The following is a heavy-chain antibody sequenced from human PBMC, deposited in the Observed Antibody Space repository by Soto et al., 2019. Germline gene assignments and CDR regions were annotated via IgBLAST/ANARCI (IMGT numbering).Heavy chain of an antibody. J-gene: IGHJ4*02. Sequence: ETLSLTCTVSGGSLSGYYWSWIRQPPGKGLEWIGYIYYSGSTNYNPSLKSRVTISVDTSKNQFSLKLSSVTAADTAVYYCARSSGYSSSRFDYWGQGTLVTVSS. CDR3: ARSSGYSSSRFDY. V-gene: IGHV4-59*01. CDR2: IYYSGST. CDR1: GGSLSGYY. D-gene: IGHD6-13*01.